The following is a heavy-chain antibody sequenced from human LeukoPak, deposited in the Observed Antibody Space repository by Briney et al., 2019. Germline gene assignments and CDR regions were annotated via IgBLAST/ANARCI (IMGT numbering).Heavy chain of an antibody. V-gene: IGHV4-61*01. CDR2: IYYSGST. Sequence: PSETLSLTCTVSGGSISSGSYYWRWIRQPPGKGLEWIGYIYYSGSTNYNPSLKSRVTISVDTSKNQFSLKLSSVTAADTAVYYCARDLADTYCSSTSCYGRWFDPWGQGTLVTVSS. D-gene: IGHD2-2*01. CDR3: ARDLADTYCSSTSCYGRWFDP. J-gene: IGHJ5*02. CDR1: GGSISSGSYY.